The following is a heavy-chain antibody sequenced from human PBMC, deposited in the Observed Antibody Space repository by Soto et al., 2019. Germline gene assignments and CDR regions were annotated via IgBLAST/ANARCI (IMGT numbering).Heavy chain of an antibody. J-gene: IGHJ4*02. CDR3: VRPSSDPAMFGVVDY. CDR1: GGSISSSNYY. D-gene: IGHD3-3*01. Sequence: PSETLSLTCTVSGGSISSSNYYWGWVRQPPGKGLDWIGTIYFSGTTYHNPSLKSRVTIFIDTSKNQFFLKLRSVTAADTAVYYCVRPSSDPAMFGVVDYWGQGTLVTVSS. V-gene: IGHV4-39*01. CDR2: IYFSGTT.